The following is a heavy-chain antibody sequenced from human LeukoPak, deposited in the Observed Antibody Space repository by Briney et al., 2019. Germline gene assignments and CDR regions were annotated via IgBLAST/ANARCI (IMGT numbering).Heavy chain of an antibody. J-gene: IGHJ4*02. V-gene: IGHV3-7*04. CDR1: GFDIRHYY. CDR3: ARDGSGRDFSRDY. Sequence: GRSLRLSWVAAGFDIRHYYMSWVRQAPGKGLEWVADIRNDGTNIYNADSVSGRLTISRNDAKNSLFLQMNSLKDEETAVYYCARDGSGRDFSRDYWGEGTLVTVSS. CDR2: IRNDGTNI. D-gene: IGHD3-10*01.